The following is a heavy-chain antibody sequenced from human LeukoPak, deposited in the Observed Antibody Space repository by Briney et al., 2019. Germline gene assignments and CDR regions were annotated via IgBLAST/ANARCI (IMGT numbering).Heavy chain of an antibody. CDR3: ATYVWGNLTFDY. CDR2: INPNSGGT. J-gene: IGHJ4*02. V-gene: IGHV1-2*02. CDR1: GYTFTGYY. D-gene: IGHD3-16*01. Sequence: ASVKVSCKASGYTFTGYYIHWVRQAPGQGLEWMGWINPNSGGTNYAQKFQGRVTMTSDTSISTAYMESSRLRSDDTAVYYCATYVWGNLTFDYWGQGTLVTVSS.